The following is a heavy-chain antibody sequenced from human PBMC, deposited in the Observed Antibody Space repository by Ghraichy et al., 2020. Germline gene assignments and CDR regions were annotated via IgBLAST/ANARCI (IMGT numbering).Heavy chain of an antibody. D-gene: IGHD3-10*01. CDR3: ARDTFPRKRYGSGGMDV. Sequence: SETLSLTCTVSGGSISSYYWSWIRQPPGKGLEWIGYIYYSGSTNYNPSLKSRVTISVDTSKNQFSLKLSSVTAADTAVYYCARDTFPRKRYGSGGMDVWGQGTTVTVSS. V-gene: IGHV4-59*01. J-gene: IGHJ6*02. CDR1: GGSISSYY. CDR2: IYYSGST.